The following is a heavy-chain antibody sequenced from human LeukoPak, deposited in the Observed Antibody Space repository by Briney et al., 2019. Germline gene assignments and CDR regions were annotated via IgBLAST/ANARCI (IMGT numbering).Heavy chain of an antibody. CDR2: MNESGGT. CDR1: GGSFSGYY. CDR3: ARGLRAARLAS. D-gene: IGHD6-6*01. V-gene: IGHV4-34*01. J-gene: IGHJ5*02. Sequence: PSETLSLTCAVSGGSFSGYYWSWIRQPPGKGLEWIGEMNESGGTTYNPSLKSRVTMSVDPSKNQLSLKLTSVTAAGTAVYYCARGLRAARLASWGQGTLVTVSS.